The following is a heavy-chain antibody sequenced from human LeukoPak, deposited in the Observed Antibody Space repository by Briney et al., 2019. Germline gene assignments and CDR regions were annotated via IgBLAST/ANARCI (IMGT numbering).Heavy chain of an antibody. V-gene: IGHV4-61*01. CDR3: ARGGVAAALYFDY. CDR2: IYYSGST. J-gene: IGHJ4*02. Sequence: SETLSLTCTVSGGSASSGSYYWSWIRQPPGKGLEWIGYIYYSGSTNYNPSLKSRVTISVDTSRNQFSLRLSSVTAADTAVYSCARGGVAAALYFDYWGQGTLVTVSS. D-gene: IGHD6-13*01. CDR1: GGSASSGSYY.